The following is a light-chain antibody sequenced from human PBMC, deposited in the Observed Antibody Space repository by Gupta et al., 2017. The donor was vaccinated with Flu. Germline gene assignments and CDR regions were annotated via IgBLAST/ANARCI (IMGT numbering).Light chain of an antibody. CDR3: SSFTTSRIYV. Sequence: QSALTQPASVSGSPGQSITISCTGTSSDVGAYNFVSWYQQHPGKAPKLVIYEVINRPSGVSNRFSASKSDNTASLTISGLQAADEADYYCSSFTTSRIYVFGTGTKVTVL. CDR1: SSDVGAYNF. V-gene: IGLV2-14*01. CDR2: EVI. J-gene: IGLJ1*01.